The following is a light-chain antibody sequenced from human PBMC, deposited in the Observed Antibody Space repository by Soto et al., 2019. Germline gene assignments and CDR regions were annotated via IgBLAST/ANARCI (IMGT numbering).Light chain of an antibody. V-gene: IGKV3-20*01. Sequence: EIVLTQSPGTLSLSPGERATLSCRSSQSVSSSYLAWYQQKPGQAPRLLIYGASNRATGIPDRFSDSGSGTDFTLTISRLEPEDFAVYYCQQYDRSPQTFGQGTKLEIK. J-gene: IGKJ2*01. CDR3: QQYDRSPQT. CDR1: QSVSSSY. CDR2: GAS.